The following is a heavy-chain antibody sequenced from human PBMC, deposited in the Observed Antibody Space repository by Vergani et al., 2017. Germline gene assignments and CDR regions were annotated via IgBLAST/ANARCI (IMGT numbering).Heavy chain of an antibody. CDR3: ARVAGNVVVPAATGWFDP. Sequence: QVQLVQSGAEVKKPGAPVKVSCMASGYTFTSYYMHWVRQAPGQGLEWMGIINPSGGSTSYAQKFQGRVTMTRDTSTSTVYMELSSLRSEDTAVYYCARVAGNVVVPAATGWFDPWGQGTLVTGSS. J-gene: IGHJ5*02. CDR1: GYTFTSYY. V-gene: IGHV1-46*01. CDR2: INPSGGST. D-gene: IGHD2-2*01.